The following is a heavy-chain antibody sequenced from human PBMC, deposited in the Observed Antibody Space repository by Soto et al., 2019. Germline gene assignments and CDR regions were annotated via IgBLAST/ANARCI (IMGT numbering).Heavy chain of an antibody. J-gene: IGHJ6*02. CDR3: ARDIHITRVPSYYAMDV. V-gene: IGHV4-31*03. CDR1: GGSMSSGGHF. D-gene: IGHD3-10*01. Sequence: QDQLQESGPGLVKPSETLSLTCTVSGGSMSSGGHFWSWIRRHPGKGLEWVGYISYSGRTYYNPTLKSRLTMSIDTSKNQFSLTLSSVTAADTAVYFCARDIHITRVPSYYAMDVWGQGTTVTVSS. CDR2: ISYSGRT.